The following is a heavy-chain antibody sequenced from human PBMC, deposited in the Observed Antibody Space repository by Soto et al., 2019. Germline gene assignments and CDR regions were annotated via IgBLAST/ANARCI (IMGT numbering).Heavy chain of an antibody. CDR2: ISSSGDRS. CDR3: VRETAYYFDY. Sequence: QVQLVESGGGLVKPGGSLRLSCAASGFTFSGYYMSWIRQAPGKGLECISYISSSGDRSKYADSVKGRFTISRDNAKKSLYLQMNSLIAEDTAVYYCVRETAYYFDYWGQGTLVTVSS. D-gene: IGHD1-1*01. CDR1: GFTFSGYY. J-gene: IGHJ4*02. V-gene: IGHV3-11*05.